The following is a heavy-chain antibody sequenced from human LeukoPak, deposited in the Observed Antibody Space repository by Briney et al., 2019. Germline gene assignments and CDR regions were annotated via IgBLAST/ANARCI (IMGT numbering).Heavy chain of an antibody. CDR1: GFTVSTNY. D-gene: IGHD1-26*01. CDR2: IRGSGGST. V-gene: IGHV3-23*01. Sequence: GGSLRLSCEVSGFTVSTNYMSWVRQAPGKGLEWVSGIRGSGGSTYYADSVKGRFTISRDNSKNTMYLQMNSLRAEDTAVYYCAKDVVAAPSRFDYWGQGTLVTVSS. CDR3: AKDVVAAPSRFDY. J-gene: IGHJ4*02.